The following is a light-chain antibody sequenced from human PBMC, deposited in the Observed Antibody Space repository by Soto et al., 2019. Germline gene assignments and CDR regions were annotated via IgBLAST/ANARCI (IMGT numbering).Light chain of an antibody. V-gene: IGKV3D-15*01. J-gene: IGKJ4*01. CDR1: QSVGSD. CDR2: DIF. Sequence: EIVMTQSPATLSVSPGERATLSCRASQSVGSDLAWHQQKPVQAPRLVIYDIFTRATGVPTRISGSGSGTESTLTISRLQSEDYSVDDCQQYNSWSLTCGGGTKVEIK. CDR3: QQYNSWSLT.